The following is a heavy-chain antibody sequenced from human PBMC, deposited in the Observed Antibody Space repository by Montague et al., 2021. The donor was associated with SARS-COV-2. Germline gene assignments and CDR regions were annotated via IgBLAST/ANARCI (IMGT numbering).Heavy chain of an antibody. V-gene: IGHV4-34*01. D-gene: IGHD4-23*01. Sequence: SETLPLTCAVYGGSFSGWYWSWVRQPPGKGLEWIGEINRRGNTIYNPSLKSRVTISEDTSKSQFSLKLSSVTAADTAVYYCARGGGNILTNYYYYYLDVWGTGTTVTVSS. J-gene: IGHJ6*03. CDR2: INRRGNT. CDR3: ARGGGNILTNYYYYYLDV. CDR1: GGSFSGWY.